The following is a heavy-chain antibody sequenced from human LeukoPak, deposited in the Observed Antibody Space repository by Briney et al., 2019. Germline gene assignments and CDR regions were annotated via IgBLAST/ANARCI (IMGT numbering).Heavy chain of an antibody. CDR2: INAGNGNT. D-gene: IGHD5-24*01. CDR3: AREMATMRDAFDI. Sequence: ASVKVSCKASGYTFTSYAMHWVRQAPGQRLEWMGWINAGNGNTKYSQKFQGRVTITRDTSASTAYMELSSLRSEDTAVCYCAREMATMRDAFDIWGQGTMVTVSS. CDR1: GYTFTSYA. J-gene: IGHJ3*02. V-gene: IGHV1-3*01.